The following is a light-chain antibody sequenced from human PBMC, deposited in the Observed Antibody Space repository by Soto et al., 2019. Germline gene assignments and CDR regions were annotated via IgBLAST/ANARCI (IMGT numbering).Light chain of an antibody. J-gene: IGKJ4*01. Sequence: EIVMTQSPATLSVSPGERATLSCRASQSVNSNLAWYQQKPGQAPRLLIYDASNRATGIPARFSGSGSGTDFTLTISSLEPEDFAVYYCQQRSNWPPGLTFGGGTKVDIK. V-gene: IGKV3-11*01. CDR2: DAS. CDR1: QSVNSN. CDR3: QQRSNWPPGLT.